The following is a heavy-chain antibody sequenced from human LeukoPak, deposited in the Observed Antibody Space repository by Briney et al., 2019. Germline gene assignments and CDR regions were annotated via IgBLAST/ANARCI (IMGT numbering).Heavy chain of an antibody. Sequence: ASVKVSCKASGYTFSDYYTHWVRQAPGQGLEWMGWINPNSGGTRYAQQFQGRVTMTRDTSIGTVYMELSTLRSDDTAVYYCARDLPISSNWELDYWGQGTLVTVSS. CDR3: ARDLPISSNWELDY. V-gene: IGHV1-2*02. CDR1: GYTFSDYY. J-gene: IGHJ4*02. D-gene: IGHD1-1*01. CDR2: INPNSGGT.